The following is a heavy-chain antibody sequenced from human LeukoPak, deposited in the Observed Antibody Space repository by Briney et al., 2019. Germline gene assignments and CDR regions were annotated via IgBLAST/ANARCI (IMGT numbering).Heavy chain of an antibody. CDR3: ARDGYFDL. J-gene: IGHJ2*01. V-gene: IGHV1-18*01. CDR1: GYTFTTYG. Sequence: GASVKVSCKASGYTFTTYGIARVRQAPGQGLEWMGWISAHNGNTNYAQSLQGRVTVTTDTSTNTAYMELRSLRSDDTAVYYCARDGYFDLWGRGTLVTVSS. CDR2: ISAHNGNT.